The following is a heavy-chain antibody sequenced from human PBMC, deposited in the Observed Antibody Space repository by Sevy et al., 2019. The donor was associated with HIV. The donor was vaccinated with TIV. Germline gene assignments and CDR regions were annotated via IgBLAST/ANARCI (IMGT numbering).Heavy chain of an antibody. CDR1: GFTFSSYA. J-gene: IGHJ3*02. CDR3: ARGRKQWLVNAFDI. D-gene: IGHD6-19*01. CDR2: ISYDGGNK. Sequence: GGSLRLSCAASGFTFSSYAMHWVRQAPGKGLEWVAVISYDGGNKYYADSVKGRFTISRDNSKNTLYLQMNSLRAEDTAVYYCARGRKQWLVNAFDIWGQGTMVTVSS. V-gene: IGHV3-30-3*01.